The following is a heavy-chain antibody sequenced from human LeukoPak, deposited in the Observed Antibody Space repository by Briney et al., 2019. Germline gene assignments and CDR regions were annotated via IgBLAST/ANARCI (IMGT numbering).Heavy chain of an antibody. Sequence: SETLSLTRAVSGGSISSSNWWSWVRQPPGKGLEWIGEIYHSGSTNYNPSLKSRVTISVDTSKNQFSLKLSSVTAADTAVYYCARRRGYGYQLLPRTYYFDYWGQGTLVTVSS. D-gene: IGHD2-2*01. CDR2: IYHSGST. V-gene: IGHV4-4*02. CDR3: ARRRGYGYQLLPRTYYFDY. CDR1: GGSISSSNW. J-gene: IGHJ4*02.